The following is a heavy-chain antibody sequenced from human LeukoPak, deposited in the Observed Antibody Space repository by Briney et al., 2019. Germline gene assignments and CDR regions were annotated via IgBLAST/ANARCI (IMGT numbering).Heavy chain of an antibody. V-gene: IGHV4-59*01. CDR3: ARGGGVGAFDI. CDR2: IYYSGST. Sequence: SETLSLTCTVSGGSIRSYYWSWIRQPPGKGLEWIGYIYYSGSTNYNPSLKSRVTISGDTSKNQFSLKLSSVTAADTAVYYCARGGGVGAFDIWGQGTMVSVSP. D-gene: IGHD1-26*01. CDR1: GGSIRSYY. J-gene: IGHJ3*02.